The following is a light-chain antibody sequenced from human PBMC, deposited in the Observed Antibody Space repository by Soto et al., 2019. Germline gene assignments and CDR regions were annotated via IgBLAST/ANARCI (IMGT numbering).Light chain of an antibody. V-gene: IGLV2-23*01. CDR3: CSYTGSSTYV. CDR2: EDN. J-gene: IGLJ1*01. CDR1: SSDVGSYKF. Sequence: QSALTQPASVSGSPGQSITISCTGTSSDVGSYKFVSWYQQHPGKGPKLMIYEDNKRPSGVSDRFSGSKSGNTASLTISELQAEDEADYYCCSYTGSSTYVFGTGTKVTVL.